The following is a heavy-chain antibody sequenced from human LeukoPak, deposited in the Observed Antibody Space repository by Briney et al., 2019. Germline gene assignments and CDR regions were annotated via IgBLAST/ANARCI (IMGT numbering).Heavy chain of an antibody. V-gene: IGHV4-34*01. Sequence: PSETLSLTCAVYGGSFSGYYWSWIRQPPGKGLEWMGEINHNGSTNHNPSLKSRVTISVDTSKNQFSLKLSSVTAADTAVYYCARGYDSSGSWTPFDPWGQGTLVTVFS. J-gene: IGHJ5*02. CDR3: ARGYDSSGSWTPFDP. D-gene: IGHD3-22*01. CDR1: GGSFSGYY. CDR2: INHNGST.